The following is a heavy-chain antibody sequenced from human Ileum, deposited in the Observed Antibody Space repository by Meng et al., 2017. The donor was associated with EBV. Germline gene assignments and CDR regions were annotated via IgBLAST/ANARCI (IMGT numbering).Heavy chain of an antibody. CDR3: ARKSSVVGSTDGWFDP. CDR1: GESIISNYW. Sequence: GHLRESGPGMLKPSGTLSLTCAVAGESIISNYWWSWVRQPPGKGLEWIGEIYYNTNTNYNPSLKGRVTMSVDTSQNQFSLTLSSVTAADTAVYFCARKSSVVGSTDGWFDPWGQGTLVTVSS. CDR2: IYYNTNT. V-gene: IGHV4-4*02. D-gene: IGHD2-8*01. J-gene: IGHJ5*02.